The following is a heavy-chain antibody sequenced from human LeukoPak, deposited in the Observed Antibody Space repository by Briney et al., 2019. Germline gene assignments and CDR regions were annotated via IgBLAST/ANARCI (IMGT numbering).Heavy chain of an antibody. D-gene: IGHD6-19*01. CDR2: VYRSGSA. CDR1: GGSISSTIYY. V-gene: IGHV4-39*07. Sequence: SETLSLTCTVSGGSISSTIYYWGWFRQPPGKGLEWIGSVYRSGSAYYNPSLKSRLLVSVDTSNNQFSLKLNFVTVADTAMYYCARDEPSGWYVHWGQGTLVTVSS. J-gene: IGHJ4*02. CDR3: ARDEPSGWYVH.